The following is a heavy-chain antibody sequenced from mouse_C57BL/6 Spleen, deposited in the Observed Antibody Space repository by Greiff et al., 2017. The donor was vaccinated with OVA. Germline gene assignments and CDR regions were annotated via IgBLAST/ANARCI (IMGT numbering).Heavy chain of an antibody. D-gene: IGHD4-1*01. V-gene: IGHV7-3*01. CDR2: IRNKANGYTT. Sequence: EVKVVESGGGLVQPGGSLSLSCAASGFTFTDYYMSWVRQPPGKALGWLGFIRNKANGYTTEYSASVKGRFTISRDNSQSILYLQMDALRAEDSATYYCARYRVGLDYWGQGTTLTVSS. CDR1: GFTFTDYY. CDR3: ARYRVGLDY. J-gene: IGHJ2*01.